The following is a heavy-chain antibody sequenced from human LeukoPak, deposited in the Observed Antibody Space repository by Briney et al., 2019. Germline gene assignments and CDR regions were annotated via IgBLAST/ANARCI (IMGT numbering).Heavy chain of an antibody. CDR1: GYTFTSYG. Sequence: ASVKVSCKASGYTFTSYGISWVRQAPGQGLEWMGWISAYNGNTNYAQKLQGRVTMTTDTSTSTAYMELRSLRSDDTAVYYCAATPCSGGSCYGYYFDYWGQGTLVTVSS. V-gene: IGHV1-18*01. CDR3: AATPCSGGSCYGYYFDY. J-gene: IGHJ4*02. D-gene: IGHD2-15*01. CDR2: ISAYNGNT.